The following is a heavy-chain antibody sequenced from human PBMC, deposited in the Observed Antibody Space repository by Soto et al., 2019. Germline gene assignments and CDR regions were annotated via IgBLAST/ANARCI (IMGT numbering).Heavy chain of an antibody. D-gene: IGHD2-8*01. Sequence: SETLSLTCTVSGASISIGGYFWSWIRQHPGKGLEWIGHIYYNGSTYYNPSLKSRLTISVDTSKNEFSLKLSSVTAADTAVYYCARGQRGGMRHYYYYGMDVWGQGTTVTVSS. CDR3: ARGQRGGMRHYYYYGMDV. CDR1: GASISIGGYF. J-gene: IGHJ6*02. CDR2: IYYNGST. V-gene: IGHV4-31*03.